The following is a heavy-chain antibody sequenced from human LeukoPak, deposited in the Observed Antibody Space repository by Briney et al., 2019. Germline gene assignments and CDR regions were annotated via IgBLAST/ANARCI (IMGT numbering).Heavy chain of an antibody. J-gene: IGHJ4*02. D-gene: IGHD3-16*02. CDR2: MNPNSGNT. CDR3: ARGRGLYDYVWGSYRLYYFDY. Sequence: GASVKVSCKASGYTFTSYDINWVRQATGQGLEWMGRMNPNSGNTGYAQKFQGRVTMTRNTSISTAYMELSSLRSEDTAVYYCARGRGLYDYVWGSYRLYYFDYWGQGTLVTVSS. V-gene: IGHV1-8*01. CDR1: GYTFTSYD.